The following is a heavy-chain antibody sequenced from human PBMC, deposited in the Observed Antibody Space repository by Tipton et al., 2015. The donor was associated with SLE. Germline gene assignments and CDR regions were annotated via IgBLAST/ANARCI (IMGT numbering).Heavy chain of an antibody. Sequence: SLRLSCAASGFTFSSYVMSWVRQAPGKGLEWVSIVYSGGSTYYVDSVKGRFTISRDNAKNSLYLQMNSLRAEDTAVYYCAREHDYGGNFDYWGQGTLVTVSS. D-gene: IGHD4-23*01. CDR1: GFTFSSYV. J-gene: IGHJ4*02. CDR2: VYSGGST. CDR3: AREHDYGGNFDY. V-gene: IGHV3-23*03.